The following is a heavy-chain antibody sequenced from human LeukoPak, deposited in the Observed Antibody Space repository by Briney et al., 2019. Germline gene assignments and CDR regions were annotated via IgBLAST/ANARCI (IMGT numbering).Heavy chain of an antibody. J-gene: IGHJ3*02. V-gene: IGHV3-23*01. D-gene: IGHD6-13*01. CDR3: AKDRAGLDAFDI. CDR2: ISGSGGST. CDR1: GFTFSSYA. Sequence: GGSLRLSCAASGFTFSSYAMCWVRQPPGKGLEWVSAISGSGGSTYYADSVKGRFTISRDNSKNTLYLQMNSLRAEDTAVYYCAKDRAGLDAFDIWGQGTMVTVSS.